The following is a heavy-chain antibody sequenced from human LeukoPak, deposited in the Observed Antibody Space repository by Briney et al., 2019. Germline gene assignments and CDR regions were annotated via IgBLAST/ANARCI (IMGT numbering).Heavy chain of an antibody. CDR3: ARDIGDYGNDAFDI. Sequence: GGSLRLSCAASGFTFSSYEMNWVRQAPGKGLEWVSYISSSGSTIYYADSVKVRFTISRDNAENSLYLQMNSLRAEDTAVYYCARDIGDYGNDAFDIWGQGTMVTVSS. D-gene: IGHD4-17*01. J-gene: IGHJ3*02. CDR1: GFTFSSYE. V-gene: IGHV3-48*03. CDR2: ISSSGSTI.